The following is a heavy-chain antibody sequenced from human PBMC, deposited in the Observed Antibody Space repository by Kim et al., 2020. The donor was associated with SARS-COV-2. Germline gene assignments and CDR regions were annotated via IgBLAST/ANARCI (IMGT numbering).Heavy chain of an antibody. CDR2: IYYSGST. CDR1: GGSISSSSYY. J-gene: IGHJ5*02. Sequence: SETLSLTCTVSGGSISSSSYYWGWIRQPPGKGLEWIGSIYYSGSTYYNPSLKSRVTISVDTSKNQFSLKLSSVTAADTAVYYCAKSGSYFWFDPWGQGTLVTVSS. V-gene: IGHV4-39*01. D-gene: IGHD1-26*01. CDR3: AKSGSYFWFDP.